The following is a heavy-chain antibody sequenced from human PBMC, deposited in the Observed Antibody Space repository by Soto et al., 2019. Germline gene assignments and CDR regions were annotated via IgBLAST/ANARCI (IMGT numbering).Heavy chain of an antibody. CDR1: GFTFSNAW. CDR3: TTGPAAVVNWFDP. CDR2: IKSKTDGGTT. J-gene: IGHJ5*02. Sequence: GGPLRLSCAVSGFTFSNAWMSWVRQAPGKGLEWVGRIKSKTDGGTTDYAAPVKGRFTISRDDSKNTLYLQMNSLKTEDTAVYYCTTGPAAVVNWFDPWGQGTLVTVSS. V-gene: IGHV3-15*01. D-gene: IGHD5-18*01.